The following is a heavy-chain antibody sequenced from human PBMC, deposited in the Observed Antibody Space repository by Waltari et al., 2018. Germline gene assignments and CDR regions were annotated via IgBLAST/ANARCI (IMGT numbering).Heavy chain of an antibody. Sequence: QRQLQESGPGLMKPSETLSLTCTVSGGSISRRSYYWGWIRQPPGKGLEWIGSIYYSGSTYYNPSLKSRVTISVDTSKNQFSLKLSSVTAADTAVYYCARHPAMTIMLWYFDLWGRGTLVTVSS. V-gene: IGHV4-39*01. CDR1: GGSISRRSYY. J-gene: IGHJ2*01. D-gene: IGHD2-8*01. CDR2: IYYSGST. CDR3: ARHPAMTIMLWYFDL.